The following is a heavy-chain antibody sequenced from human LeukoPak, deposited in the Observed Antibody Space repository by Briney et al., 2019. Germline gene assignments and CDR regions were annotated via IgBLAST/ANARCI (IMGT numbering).Heavy chain of an antibody. CDR3: ARVTAAAGGINWFDP. J-gene: IGHJ5*02. CDR1: GGSFSGYY. V-gene: IGHV4-34*01. Sequence: SETLSLTCAVYGGSFSGYYWSWIRQPPGKGLEWIGEINHSGSTNYNPSLKSRVTISVDTSKNQFSLKLSSVTAADTAVYYCARVTAAAGGINWFDPWGQGTLVTVSS. D-gene: IGHD6-13*01. CDR2: INHSGST.